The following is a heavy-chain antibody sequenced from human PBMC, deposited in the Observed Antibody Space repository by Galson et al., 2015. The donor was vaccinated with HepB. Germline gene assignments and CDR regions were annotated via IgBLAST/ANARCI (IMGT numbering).Heavy chain of an antibody. CDR3: ATEGYSYGYSLA. Sequence: CAISGDSVSSHSAAWNWIRQSPSRGLEWLGRTYYRSKWYNDYAVSVESRITINPDTSKNQFSLQLNSVTPEDTAVYYCATEGYSYGYSLAWGQGALVTVSS. J-gene: IGHJ5*02. CDR2: TYYRSKWYN. D-gene: IGHD5-18*01. V-gene: IGHV6-1*01. CDR1: GDSVSSHSAA.